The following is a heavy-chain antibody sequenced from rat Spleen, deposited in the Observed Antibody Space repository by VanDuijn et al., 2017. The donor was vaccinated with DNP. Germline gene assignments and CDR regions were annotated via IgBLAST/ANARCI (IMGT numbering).Heavy chain of an antibody. J-gene: IGHJ2*01. CDR3: ARWTRYFDY. V-gene: IGHV3-1*01. Sequence: EVQLQESGSGLVKPSQSLSLTCSVTGYSITSNYWGWIRQFPGNKMEYIGHISYSGRTDYNPSLKSQISIIRDTSRNHFFLHLISVTTEDTATYYCARWTRYFDYWGQGVMVTVSS. CDR1: GYSITSNY. D-gene: IGHD1-7*01. CDR2: ISYSGRT.